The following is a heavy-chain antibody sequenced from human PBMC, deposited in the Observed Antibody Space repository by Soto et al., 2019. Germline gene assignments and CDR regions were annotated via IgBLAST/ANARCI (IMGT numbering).Heavy chain of an antibody. CDR2: IYYSGST. CDR1: GGSISSGDYY. D-gene: IGHD4-17*01. Sequence: PSQTLSLTCPVSGGSISSGDYYWSWILQPPGKGLEWIGYIYYSGSTYYNPSLKSRVTISVDTSKNQFSLKLSSVTAADTAVYYCARKSKVTSYYYYYYGMDVWGQGTTVTVSS. CDR3: ARKSKVTSYYYYYYGMDV. V-gene: IGHV4-30-4*01. J-gene: IGHJ6*02.